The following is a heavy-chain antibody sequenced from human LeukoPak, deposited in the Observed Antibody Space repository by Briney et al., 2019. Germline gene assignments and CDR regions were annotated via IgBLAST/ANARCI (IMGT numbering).Heavy chain of an antibody. CDR1: GGPFSGYY. D-gene: IGHD4-17*01. V-gene: IGHV4-34*01. CDR3: ARGQGTVTTH. Sequence: SETLSLTCAVSGGPFSGYYWTWIRQPPGKGLEWIGEINHSGSANYNPSLKSRVTISLDTSKNQFSLKLSSVTAADTAVYYCARGQGTVTTHWGQGTLVTASS. J-gene: IGHJ4*02. CDR2: INHSGSA.